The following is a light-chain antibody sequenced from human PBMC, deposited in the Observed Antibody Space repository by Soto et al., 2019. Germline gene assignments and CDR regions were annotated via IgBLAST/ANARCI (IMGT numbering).Light chain of an antibody. CDR3: QQYDNWPFLT. CDR1: QSVGSN. V-gene: IGKV3-15*01. Sequence: DIVMTQSPATLSVSPGERATLSCRASQSVGSNLAWYQQKPGQTPRLLIYSASTRATGIPARFSGGGSGTEFTLTISSLQSEDFAVYYCQQYDNWPFLTFGGGTKVDIK. CDR2: SAS. J-gene: IGKJ4*01.